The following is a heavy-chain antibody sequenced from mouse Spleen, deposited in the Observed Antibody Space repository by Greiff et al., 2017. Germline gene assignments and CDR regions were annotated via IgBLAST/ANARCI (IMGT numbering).Heavy chain of an antibody. D-gene: IGHD1-1*01. J-gene: IGHJ4*01. Sequence: EVMLVESGGGLVKLGGSLKLSCAASGFTFSSYAMSWVRQTPEKRLEWVATISSGGGNTYYPDSVKGRFTISRDNAKNTLYLQMSSLKSEDTAMYYCARLTTVVSEGAMDYWGQGTSVTVSS. CDR1: GFTFSSYA. CDR2: ISSGGGNT. CDR3: ARLTTVVSEGAMDY. V-gene: IGHV5-9*01.